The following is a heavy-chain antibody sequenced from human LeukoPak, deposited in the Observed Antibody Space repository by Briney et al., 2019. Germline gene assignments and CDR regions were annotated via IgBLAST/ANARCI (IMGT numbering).Heavy chain of an antibody. CDR2: ISWNSGSI. CDR1: GFTFDDYA. V-gene: IGHV3-9*01. Sequence: GGSLRLSCAASGFTFDDYAMHWVRQAPGTGLEWVSGISWNSGSIGYADSVKGRFTISRDNAKNSLYLQMNSLRAEDTALYYCAKATYYYDSSGYYYHTYFDYWGQGTLVTVSS. CDR3: AKATYYYDSSGYYYHTYFDY. J-gene: IGHJ4*02. D-gene: IGHD3-22*01.